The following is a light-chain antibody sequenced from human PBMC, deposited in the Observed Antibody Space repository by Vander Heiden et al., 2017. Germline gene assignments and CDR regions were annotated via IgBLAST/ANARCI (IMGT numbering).Light chain of an antibody. V-gene: IGKV1-33*01. CDR1: QDTRKY. J-gene: IGKJ5*01. CDR2: DAS. CDR3: QQYDNLPIT. Sequence: DLQMTQSPSSLSASLGDRVTITCQASQDTRKYLNWYQQKPGKAPKLRIYDASHLQTGVPSRFGGSGSGTHFTFTISSLQPEDIATYYCQQYDNLPITFGQGTRLEI.